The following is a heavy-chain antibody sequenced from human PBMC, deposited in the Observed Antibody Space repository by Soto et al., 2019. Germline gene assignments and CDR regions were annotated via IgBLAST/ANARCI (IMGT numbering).Heavy chain of an antibody. Sequence: QVQLQESGPGLVKPSQTLSLACTVSGGSINICGYFWSWVRQFPGKGLEWIGHLYYNGSTYYNPSLKSRVTISRDTSKNQFSLRLTSVTAADTAVYYCATDEYFGSEINFYYYAMDVWGQGTTVTVSS. D-gene: IGHD3-16*01. J-gene: IGHJ6*02. CDR3: ATDEYFGSEINFYYYAMDV. V-gene: IGHV4-31*03. CDR2: LYYNGST. CDR1: GGSINICGYF.